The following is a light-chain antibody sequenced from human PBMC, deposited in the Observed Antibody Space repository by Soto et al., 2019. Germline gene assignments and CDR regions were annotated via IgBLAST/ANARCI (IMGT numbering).Light chain of an antibody. CDR3: CSYAVSSTYV. CDR1: SSDVGTYDL. V-gene: IGLV2-23*02. J-gene: IGLJ1*01. CDR2: EVS. Sequence: QSVLTQPASVSGSPGQSITISCTGTSSDVGTYDLVSWYQQHPGKAPKLMIYEVSKQPSGVSNRFSGSKSGNTASLTISGLQAEDEADYHCCSYAVSSTYVFGTGTKVTVL.